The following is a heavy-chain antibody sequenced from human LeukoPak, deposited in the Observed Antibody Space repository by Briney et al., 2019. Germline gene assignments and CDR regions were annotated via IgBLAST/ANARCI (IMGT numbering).Heavy chain of an antibody. CDR1: GFTFSSYE. CDR3: ARGWTSDSFDY. V-gene: IGHV3-48*03. Sequence: GRSLRLSCAASGFTFSSYEMNWVRQAPGKGLEWVSYISSSGSNIYYADSVKGRFTISGDNAKNSLYLQMNSLRAEDTAVYYCARGWTSDSFDYWGQGTLVTVSS. J-gene: IGHJ4*02. CDR2: ISSSGSNI. D-gene: IGHD2-15*01.